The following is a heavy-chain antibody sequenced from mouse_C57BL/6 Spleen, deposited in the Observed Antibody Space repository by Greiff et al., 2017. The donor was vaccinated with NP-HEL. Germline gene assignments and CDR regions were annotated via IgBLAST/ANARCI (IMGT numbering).Heavy chain of an antibody. CDR3: AKLGRKGY. D-gene: IGHD4-1*01. V-gene: IGHV1-47*01. Sequence: QVQLQQSGAELVKPGASVKMSCKASGYTFTTYPIEWMKQNHGKSLEWIGNFHPYNDDTKYNEKFKDKATLTADKYSSTAYMQLSSLTSEDSAVYYCAKLGRKGYWGQGTTLTVSS. J-gene: IGHJ2*01. CDR1: GYTFTTYP. CDR2: FHPYNDDT.